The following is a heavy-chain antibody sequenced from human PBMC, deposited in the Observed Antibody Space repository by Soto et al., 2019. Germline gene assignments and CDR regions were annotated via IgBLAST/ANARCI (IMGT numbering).Heavy chain of an antibody. V-gene: IGHV1-3*01. Sequence: ASVKVSCKASGYTFTSYAIHWVRQAPGQRLEWMGWINADNGNTKYSQKFQGRVTITRDTSASTAHVEVSSLRSEDTAVYYCARDVYYYGSGSPLDYWGQGTLVTVSS. D-gene: IGHD3-10*01. CDR2: INADNGNT. CDR3: ARDVYYYGSGSPLDY. J-gene: IGHJ4*02. CDR1: GYTFTSYA.